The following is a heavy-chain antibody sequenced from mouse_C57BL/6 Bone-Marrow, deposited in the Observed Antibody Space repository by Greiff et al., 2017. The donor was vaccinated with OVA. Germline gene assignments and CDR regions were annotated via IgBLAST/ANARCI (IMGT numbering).Heavy chain of an antibody. V-gene: IGHV1-64*01. CDR3: ARLGLRQGVDY. D-gene: IGHD2-4*01. CDR2: IHPNSGST. Sequence: QVHVKQPGAELVKPGASVKLSCKASGYTFTSYWMHWVKQRPGQGLEWIGMIHPNSGSTNYNEKFKSKATLTVDKSSSTAYMQLSSLTSEDSAVYYCARLGLRQGVDYWGQGTTLTVSS. J-gene: IGHJ2*01. CDR1: GYTFTSYW.